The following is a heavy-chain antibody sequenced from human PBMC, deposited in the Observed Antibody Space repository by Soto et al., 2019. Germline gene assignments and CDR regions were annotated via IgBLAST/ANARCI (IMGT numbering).Heavy chain of an antibody. D-gene: IGHD6-6*01. CDR1: GGTFSSYA. CDR3: ARVIAARPHAAYYYYYGMDV. Sequence: ASVKVSCKASGGTFSSYAISWVRQAPGQGLEWMGGIIPIFGTANYAQKFQGRVTITADESTSTAYMELSSLRSEGTAVYYCARVIAARPHAAYYYYYGMDVWGQGTTVTVSS. J-gene: IGHJ6*02. V-gene: IGHV1-69*13. CDR2: IIPIFGTA.